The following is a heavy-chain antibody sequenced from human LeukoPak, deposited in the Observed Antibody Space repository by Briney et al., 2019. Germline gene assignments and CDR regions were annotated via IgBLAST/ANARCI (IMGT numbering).Heavy chain of an antibody. CDR2: INGDASST. V-gene: IGHV3-74*01. CDR1: GFTFSSYG. J-gene: IGHJ4*02. D-gene: IGHD5-18*01. Sequence: PGGSLRLSCAASGFTFSSYGMHWVRQAPGKGLVWVSRINGDASSTSYADSVKGRFTISRDNAKSTLYLQMNSLRVEDTAVYYCARARGNTYGYFEYWGQGTLVTVSS. CDR3: ARARGNTYGYFEY.